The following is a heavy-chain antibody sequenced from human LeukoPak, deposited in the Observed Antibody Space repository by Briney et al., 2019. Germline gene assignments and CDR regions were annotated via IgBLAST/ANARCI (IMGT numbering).Heavy chain of an antibody. CDR2: IRNDGSNK. V-gene: IGHV3-30*02. Sequence: PGGSLRLSCAASGFTFSSYGMHWVRQAPGKGLEWVAFIRNDGSNKYYADSVKGRFTISRDNSKNTLYLQMNSLRAEDTAVYYCAKANEYSSPWGQGTMVTVSS. CDR1: GFTFSSYG. CDR3: AKANEYSSP. D-gene: IGHD6-6*01. J-gene: IGHJ3*01.